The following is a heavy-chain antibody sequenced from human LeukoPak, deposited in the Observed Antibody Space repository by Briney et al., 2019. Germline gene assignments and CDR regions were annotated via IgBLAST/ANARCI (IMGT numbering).Heavy chain of an antibody. D-gene: IGHD2-21*02. CDR1: GYSISSGFY. Sequence: SETLSLTCVVSGYSISSGFYWGWIRQPPVKGLEWIGSMSHSGSTYYNPSLKSRLTISVDTSKNQFSLNLRSVTAADTAVYYCVRDWAYCGGDCYPGYWGQGTLVTVSS. CDR3: VRDWAYCGGDCYPGY. CDR2: MSHSGST. J-gene: IGHJ4*02. V-gene: IGHV4-38-2*02.